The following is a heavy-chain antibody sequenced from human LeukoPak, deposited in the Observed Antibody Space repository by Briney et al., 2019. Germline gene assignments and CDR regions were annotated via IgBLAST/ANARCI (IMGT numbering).Heavy chain of an antibody. V-gene: IGHV1-18*01. J-gene: IGHJ4*02. CDR2: ISAYNGNT. CDR1: GYTFTSYG. D-gene: IGHD3-10*01. Sequence: ASVKVSCKASGYTFTSYGISWVRQAPGQGLEWMGWISAYNGNTNYAQKLQGRVTMTRDTSTSTVYMELSSLRSEDTAVYYCARAPGSYDYWGQGTLVTVSS. CDR3: ARAPGSYDY.